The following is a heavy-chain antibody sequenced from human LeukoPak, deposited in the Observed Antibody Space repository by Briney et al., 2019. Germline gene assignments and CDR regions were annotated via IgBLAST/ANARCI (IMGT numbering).Heavy chain of an antibody. CDR3: ARTYSSGWPNWFDP. D-gene: IGHD6-19*01. CDR2: ISYDGSNK. J-gene: IGHJ5*02. CDR1: GFTFSSYG. Sequence: GGSLRLSCAASGFTFSSYGMHWVRQAPGKGLEWVAVISYDGSNKYYADSVKGRFTISRDNSKNTPYLQMNSLRAEDTAVYYCARTYSSGWPNWFDPWGQGTLVTVSS. V-gene: IGHV3-30*03.